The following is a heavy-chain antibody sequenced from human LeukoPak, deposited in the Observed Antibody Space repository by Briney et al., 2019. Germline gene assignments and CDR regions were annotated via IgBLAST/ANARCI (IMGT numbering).Heavy chain of an antibody. CDR2: INHSGST. Sequence: SETLSLTCAVYGGSFSGYYWSWIRQPPGKGLEWIGEINHSGSTNYNPSLKSRVTTSVDTSKNQFSLKLSSVTAADTAVYYCARVRGPYFDYWGQGTLVTVSS. CDR1: GGSFSGYY. CDR3: ARVRGPYFDY. V-gene: IGHV4-34*01. J-gene: IGHJ4*02. D-gene: IGHD3-10*01.